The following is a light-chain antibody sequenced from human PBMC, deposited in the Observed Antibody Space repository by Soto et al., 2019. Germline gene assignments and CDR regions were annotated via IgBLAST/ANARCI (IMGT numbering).Light chain of an antibody. CDR1: SSDVGGYNY. V-gene: IGLV2-14*01. CDR3: SSYTSSSTLAVV. J-gene: IGLJ2*01. Sequence: QTVVTQPASVSGSPGQSITISCTGTSSDVGGYNYVSWYQQHPGKAPKLMIYEVNNRPSGVSNRFSGSKSGNTASLTISGLQAEDEAEYYCSSYTSSSTLAVVFGGGTKLTVL. CDR2: EVN.